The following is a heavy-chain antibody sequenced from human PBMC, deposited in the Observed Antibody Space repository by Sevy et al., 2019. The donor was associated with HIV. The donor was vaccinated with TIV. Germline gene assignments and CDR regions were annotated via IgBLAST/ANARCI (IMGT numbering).Heavy chain of an antibody. D-gene: IGHD6-13*01. CDR2: IYYSGST. CDR1: GGSISSYY. V-gene: IGHV4-59*13. Sequence: SETLSLTCTVSGGSISSYYWSWIRHPPGKGLEWIGYIYYSGSTNYNPSLKSRVTISVDTSTNQFSLKLSSVTAADTAVYYCASFAATGYYGMDVWGQGTTVTVSS. CDR3: ASFAATGYYGMDV. J-gene: IGHJ6*02.